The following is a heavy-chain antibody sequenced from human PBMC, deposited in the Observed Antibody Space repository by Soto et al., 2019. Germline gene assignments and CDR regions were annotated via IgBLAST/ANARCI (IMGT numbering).Heavy chain of an antibody. CDR1: GFTFSSYG. CDR2: IWYGGSNK. V-gene: IGHV3-33*01. D-gene: IGHD4-17*01. CDR3: ARDSPEDYGDYGFDY. J-gene: IGHJ4*02. Sequence: QVQLVESGGGVVQPGRSLRLSCAASGFTFSSYGMHWVRQAPGKGLEWVAVIWYGGSNKYYADSVKGRFTISRDNSKNTLDLQMNSLRAEATAVYYCARDSPEDYGDYGFDYWGQGTLVTVSA.